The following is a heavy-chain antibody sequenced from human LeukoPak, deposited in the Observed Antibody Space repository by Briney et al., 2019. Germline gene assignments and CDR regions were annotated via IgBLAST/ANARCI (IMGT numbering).Heavy chain of an antibody. Sequence: PEGFLRLSCAASGFTLSSYWMHWVRQGPGKGLVWVSRINSDGSTTTYADSVKGRFTISRDNAKNSLYLQMNSLRAEDTAVYYCARVRTYTLPDYWGQGTLVTVSS. CDR1: GFTLSSYW. CDR3: ARVRTYTLPDY. V-gene: IGHV3-74*01. J-gene: IGHJ4*02. D-gene: IGHD1-1*01. CDR2: INSDGSTT.